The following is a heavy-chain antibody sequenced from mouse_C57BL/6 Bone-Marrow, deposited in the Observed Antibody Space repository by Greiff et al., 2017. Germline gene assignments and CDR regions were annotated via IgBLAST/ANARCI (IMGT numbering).Heavy chain of an antibody. V-gene: IGHV14-4*01. CDR2: IVPENGDT. Sequence: VQLQQSGAELVRPGASVKLSCTASGFNIKDDYMHWVKQRPEQGLEWIGWIVPENGDTEYASKFQGKATITTDTSSNTAYLQLSSRTSEDTAVYYSTAVVHYWCQGTTLTVSS. J-gene: IGHJ2*01. D-gene: IGHD1-1*01. CDR3: TAVVHY. CDR1: GFNIKDDY.